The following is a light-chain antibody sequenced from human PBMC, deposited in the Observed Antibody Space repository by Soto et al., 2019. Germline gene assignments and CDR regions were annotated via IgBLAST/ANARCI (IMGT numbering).Light chain of an antibody. V-gene: IGKV1-5*03. CDR3: QHYNSDSEA. Sequence: DIQMTQSPSTLSGSVGVRVTITCRASQTISSWLAWYQQKPGKAPKLLIYKASTLKSGVPSRFSGSGSGTEFTLTISSLQPDDFATYYCQHYNSDSEAFGQGTKV. J-gene: IGKJ1*01. CDR1: QTISSW. CDR2: KAS.